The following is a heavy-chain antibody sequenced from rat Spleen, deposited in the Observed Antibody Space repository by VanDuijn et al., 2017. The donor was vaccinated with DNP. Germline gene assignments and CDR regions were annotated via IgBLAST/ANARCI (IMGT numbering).Heavy chain of an antibody. V-gene: IGHV5-20*01. Sequence: EVQLVESGGGLVQPGRSLKLSCAASEFTFSNSDVAWVRQAPTKGLEWVAYITYDGGSTYYRDSVKGRFTGSRDNAKSTLYLQMDSLRSEDTATYCCAATTGYWFAYWGQGILVTVSS. D-gene: IGHD1-1*01. CDR2: ITYDGGST. CDR3: AATTGYWFAY. J-gene: IGHJ3*01. CDR1: EFTFSNSD.